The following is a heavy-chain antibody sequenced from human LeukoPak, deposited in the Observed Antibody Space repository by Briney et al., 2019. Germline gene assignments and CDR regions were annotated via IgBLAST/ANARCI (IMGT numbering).Heavy chain of an antibody. CDR3: ARLTASGFDY. D-gene: IGHD2-21*02. V-gene: IGHV4-59*01. CDR2: IHYTGST. Sequence: KTSETLSLTCTLSGGSISTYYWSWIRQPPGKGLEWIGYIHYTGSTNYDPSLKSRVTISVDTPKKQFSLRLNSVTAADTAVYYCARLTASGFDYWGQGTLVTASS. J-gene: IGHJ4*02. CDR1: GGSISTYY.